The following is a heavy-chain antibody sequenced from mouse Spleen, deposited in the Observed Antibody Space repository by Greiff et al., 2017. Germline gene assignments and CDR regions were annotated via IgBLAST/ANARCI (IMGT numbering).Heavy chain of an antibody. V-gene: IGHV1-52*01. CDR1: GYTFTSYW. Sequence: VQLQQPGAELVRPGSSVKLSCKASGYTFTSYWMHWVKQRPIQGLEWIGNIDPSDSETHYNQKFKDKATLTVDKSSSTAYMQLSSLTSEDSAVYYCASGTTVVAPHFDVWGTGTTVTVSS. CDR2: IDPSDSET. J-gene: IGHJ1*03. D-gene: IGHD1-1*01. CDR3: ASGTTVVAPHFDV.